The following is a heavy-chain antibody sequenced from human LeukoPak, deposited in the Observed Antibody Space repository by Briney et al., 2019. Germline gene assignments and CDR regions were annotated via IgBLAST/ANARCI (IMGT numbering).Heavy chain of an antibody. CDR1: GGSISSYY. D-gene: IGHD2-15*01. CDR3: ARGRGYCSGGSCYADTSLDY. CDR2: IYYSGST. J-gene: IGHJ4*02. Sequence: PSETLSLTCTVSGGSISSYYWSWIRQPPGKGLEWIGYIYYSGSTNYNPSLKSRVTISVDTSKNQFSLKLSSVAAADTAVYYCARGRGYCSGGSCYADTSLDYWGQGTLVTVSS. V-gene: IGHV4-59*01.